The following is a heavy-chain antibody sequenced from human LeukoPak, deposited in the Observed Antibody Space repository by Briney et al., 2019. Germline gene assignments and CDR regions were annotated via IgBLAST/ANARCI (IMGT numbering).Heavy chain of an antibody. Sequence: GGSLRLSCAASGFTVSTNDMTWVRQAPGKGLEWVSVIYSGGSTYYADSVKGRFTISRDNSKNTLYLQMNSLRAQDTAVYYCARMGYDAFDIWGHGTMVTVSA. D-gene: IGHD3-16*01. CDR2: IYSGGST. V-gene: IGHV3-53*01. CDR3: ARMGYDAFDI. CDR1: GFTVSTND. J-gene: IGHJ3*02.